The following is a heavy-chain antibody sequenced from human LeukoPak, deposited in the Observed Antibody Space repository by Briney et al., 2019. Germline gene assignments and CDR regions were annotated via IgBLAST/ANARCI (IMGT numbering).Heavy chain of an antibody. D-gene: IGHD2-2*01. Sequence: GGSLRLSCAASGFTFSSYGMSWVRQAPGKRLEWVSAISGSGGSTYYADSVKGRFTISRDNSKNTLYLQMNSLRAEDTAVYYCAKDQADCSSTSCYERGFDYWGQGTLVTVSS. CDR2: ISGSGGST. CDR1: GFTFSSYG. J-gene: IGHJ4*02. CDR3: AKDQADCSSTSCYERGFDY. V-gene: IGHV3-23*01.